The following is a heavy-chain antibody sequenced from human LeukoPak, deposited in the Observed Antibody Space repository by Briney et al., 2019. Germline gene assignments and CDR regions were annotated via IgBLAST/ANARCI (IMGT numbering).Heavy chain of an antibody. CDR1: GYIFTGYY. CDR3: ARGLLVHESGGSGWYHL. D-gene: IGHD6-19*01. J-gene: IGHJ4*02. CDR2: INPNSGDT. V-gene: IGHV1-2*02. Sequence: GASVKVSCKASGYIFTGYYMHWVRQAPGQGLEWMGWINPNSGDTNYAQKFQGRVTMTRDTSISTAYMELTRLEFDDTAIYYCARGLLVHESGGSGWYHLWGQGTLVTVSS.